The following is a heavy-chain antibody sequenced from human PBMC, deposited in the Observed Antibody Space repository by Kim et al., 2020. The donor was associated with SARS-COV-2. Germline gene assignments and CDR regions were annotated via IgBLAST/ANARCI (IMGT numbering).Heavy chain of an antibody. D-gene: IGHD3-22*01. Sequence: LKSRVTISVDTSKNQFSLKLSSVTAADTAVYYCARAITMIVVPPSEAFDIWGQGTMVTVSS. CDR3: ARAITMIVVPPSEAFDI. V-gene: IGHV4-59*01. J-gene: IGHJ3*02.